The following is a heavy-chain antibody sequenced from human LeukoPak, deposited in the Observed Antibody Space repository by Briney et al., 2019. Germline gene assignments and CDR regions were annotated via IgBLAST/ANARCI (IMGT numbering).Heavy chain of an antibody. Sequence: GASVKVSCKASGYTFTGYYMHWVRQAPGQGLEWMGWINPNSGGTNYAQKFQGRVTMTRDTSISTAYMELSRLRSDDTAVYYCARVPYYYDRSDAFDIWGQGTMVTVSS. CDR1: GYTFTGYY. J-gene: IGHJ3*02. CDR3: ARVPYYYDRSDAFDI. CDR2: INPNSGGT. D-gene: IGHD3-22*01. V-gene: IGHV1-2*02.